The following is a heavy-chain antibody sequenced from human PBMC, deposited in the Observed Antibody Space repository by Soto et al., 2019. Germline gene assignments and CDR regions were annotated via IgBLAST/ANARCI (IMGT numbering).Heavy chain of an antibody. CDR2: ISYDGSNK. CDR3: XXXXXXXXXXVSSPSYYYYYGMDV. Sequence: GGSLRLSCAASGFTFSSYAMHWVRQAPGKGLEWVAVISYDGSNKYYADSVKGRFTXXXXXXXXXXXXXXXXXXAEDXXXXXXXXXXXXXXXXVSSPSYYYYYGMDVWGQGTTVTVSS. V-gene: IGHV3-30-3*01. CDR1: GFTFSSYA. J-gene: IGHJ6*02.